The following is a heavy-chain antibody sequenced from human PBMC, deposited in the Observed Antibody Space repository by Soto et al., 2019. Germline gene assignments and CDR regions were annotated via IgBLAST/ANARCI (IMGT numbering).Heavy chain of an antibody. CDR2: IYYSGST. CDR1: GGSVSSGSYY. V-gene: IGHV4-61*01. D-gene: IGHD3-10*01. J-gene: IGHJ4*02. CDR3: ARGTVTMVRGVIIAYYFDY. Sequence: SKTLSITCTVSGGSVSSGSYYWSWIRQPPGKGLEWIGYIYYSGSTNYNPSLKSRVTISVDTSKNQFSLKLNSVTAADTAVYYCARGTVTMVRGVIIAYYFDYWGQGTLVTVSS.